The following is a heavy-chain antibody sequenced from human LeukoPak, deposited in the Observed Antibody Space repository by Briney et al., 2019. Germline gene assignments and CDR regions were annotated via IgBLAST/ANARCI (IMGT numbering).Heavy chain of an antibody. V-gene: IGHV3-73*01. CDR3: TTAYGSVDY. D-gene: IGHD3-10*01. CDR1: GFTFSGSA. J-gene: IGHJ4*02. CDR2: IRSKANSYAT. Sequence: GGSLKPSCAASGFTFSGSAMHWVRQASGKGLEWVGRIRSKANSYATACAASVKGRFTISRDDSKNTAYLQMNSLKTEDTAVYYCTTAYGSVDYWGQGTLVTVSS.